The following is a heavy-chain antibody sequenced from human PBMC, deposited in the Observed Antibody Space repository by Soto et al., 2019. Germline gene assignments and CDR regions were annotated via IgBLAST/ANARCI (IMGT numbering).Heavy chain of an antibody. CDR1: GFSLSTRGVG. D-gene: IGHD6-13*01. Sequence: QITLKESGPTLVKPTQTLTLTCTFSGFSLSTRGVGVGWIRQPPGKALERLALIYWDDDKRYSPSLKSRLTITKDTSKNQVVLTMTTMDPVDTATYYCAHRPSAAAATRWFDPWGQGTLVTVSS. CDR2: IYWDDDK. CDR3: AHRPSAAAATRWFDP. J-gene: IGHJ5*02. V-gene: IGHV2-5*02.